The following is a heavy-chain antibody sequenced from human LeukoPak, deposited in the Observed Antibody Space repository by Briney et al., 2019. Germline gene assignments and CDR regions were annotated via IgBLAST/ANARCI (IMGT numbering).Heavy chain of an antibody. CDR3: AKILLWFGELYDY. CDR1: GFTFSSYA. J-gene: IGHJ4*02. V-gene: IGHV3-23*01. CDR2: ISGSGGST. D-gene: IGHD3-10*01. Sequence: GGSLRLSCAASGFTFSSYAMSWARQAPGKGLEWVSAISGSGGSTYYADSVKGRFTISRDNSKNTLYLQMNSLRAEDTAVYYCAKILLWFGELYDYWGQGTLVTVSS.